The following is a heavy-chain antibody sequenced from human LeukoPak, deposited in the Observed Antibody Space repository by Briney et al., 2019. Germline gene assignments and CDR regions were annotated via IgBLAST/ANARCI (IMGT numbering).Heavy chain of an antibody. CDR1: GGSISSSSYY. CDR2: IYYSGST. J-gene: IGHJ6*03. Sequence: PSETLSLTCTVSGGSISSSSYYWGWIRQPPGKGLEWIGSIYYSGSTYYNPSLKSRVTISVDTSKNQFSLKLSSVTAADTAVYYCARVGAVAGVYYYMDVWGKGTTVTVSS. V-gene: IGHV4-39*07. D-gene: IGHD6-19*01. CDR3: ARVGAVAGVYYYMDV.